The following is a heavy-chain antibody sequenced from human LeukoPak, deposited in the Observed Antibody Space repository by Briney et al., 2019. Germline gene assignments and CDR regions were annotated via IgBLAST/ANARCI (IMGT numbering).Heavy chain of an antibody. CDR3: AKDSFPGISWADLDY. D-gene: IGHD6-13*01. J-gene: IGHJ4*02. Sequence: GGSLRLSCAASGFTFSTYSMNWVRQAPGKGLEWVSGISWNSGSIGYADSVKGRFTISRDNAKNSLYLQMNSLRAEDTALYYCAKDSFPGISWADLDYWGQGTLVTVSS. CDR1: GFTFSTYS. V-gene: IGHV3-9*01. CDR2: ISWNSGSI.